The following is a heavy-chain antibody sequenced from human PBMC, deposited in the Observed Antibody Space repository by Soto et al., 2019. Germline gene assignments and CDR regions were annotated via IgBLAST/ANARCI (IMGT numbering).Heavy chain of an antibody. V-gene: IGHV4-59*08. CDR2: IYYSGST. CDR1: GGSISSYY. J-gene: IGHJ6*03. Sequence: PSETLSLTCTVSGGSISSYYWSWIRQPPGKGLEWIGYIYYSGSTNYNPSLKSRVTISVDTSKNQFSLKLSSVTAADTAVYYCARHFIGYSSGRPRNYYYYMDVWGKGTTVTVSS. D-gene: IGHD6-19*01. CDR3: ARHFIGYSSGRPRNYYYYMDV.